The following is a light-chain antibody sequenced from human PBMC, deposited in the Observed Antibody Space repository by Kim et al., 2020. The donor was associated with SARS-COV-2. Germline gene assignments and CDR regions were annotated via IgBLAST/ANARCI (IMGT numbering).Light chain of an antibody. Sequence: SPGERATLSCRASQTVSSNNLAWYQQKPGQAPRLVIYGTSTRATGIPDRFSGSGSGTDFTLTITRLEPEDFAVYYCQQYGTSPWTFGQGTKVDIK. J-gene: IGKJ1*01. CDR3: QQYGTSPWT. CDR2: GTS. CDR1: QTVSSNN. V-gene: IGKV3-20*01.